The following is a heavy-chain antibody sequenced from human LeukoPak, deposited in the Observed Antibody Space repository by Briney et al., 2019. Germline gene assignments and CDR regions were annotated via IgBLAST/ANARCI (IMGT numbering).Heavy chain of an antibody. CDR1: GFTFSSYS. Sequence: GGSLRLSCAASGFTFSSYSMNWVRQAPGKGLEWVSSISSSSSYIYYADSVKGRFTTSRDNSKNTLYLQMHSLRAEDTAVYYCAKSVTADPWGQGTLVTVSS. CDR3: AKSVTADP. V-gene: IGHV3-21*04. CDR2: ISSSSSYI. D-gene: IGHD2-21*02. J-gene: IGHJ5*02.